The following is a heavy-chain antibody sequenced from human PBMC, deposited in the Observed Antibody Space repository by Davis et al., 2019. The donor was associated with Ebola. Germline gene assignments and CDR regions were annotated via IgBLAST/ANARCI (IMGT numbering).Heavy chain of an antibody. J-gene: IGHJ6*02. CDR2: IGTAGDT. V-gene: IGHV3-13*01. CDR1: GFTFSSYD. D-gene: IGHD3-3*01. CDR3: ARVLPVFGVVGNYYYGMDV. Sequence: PSETLSLTCAASGFTFSSYDMHWVRQATGKGLEWVSAIGTAGDTYYPGSVKGRFTISREHAKNSLYLQMNSLRAEATAVYYCARVLPVFGVVGNYYYGMDVWGQGTTVTVSS.